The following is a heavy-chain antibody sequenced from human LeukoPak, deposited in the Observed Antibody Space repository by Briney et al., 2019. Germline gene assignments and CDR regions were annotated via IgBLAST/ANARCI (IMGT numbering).Heavy chain of an antibody. Sequence: GRSLRLSCAASGFTFSTYGMHWVRQAPGKGLEWVAVISYDGSNKYYGDSVKGRFTISRDNSKNTLYLQMNSLRAEDTAVYYCARDTGRSRYYYGMDVWGKGTTVTVSP. V-gene: IGHV3-30*03. D-gene: IGHD2-8*02. CDR2: ISYDGSNK. CDR1: GFTFSTYG. CDR3: ARDTGRSRYYYGMDV. J-gene: IGHJ6*04.